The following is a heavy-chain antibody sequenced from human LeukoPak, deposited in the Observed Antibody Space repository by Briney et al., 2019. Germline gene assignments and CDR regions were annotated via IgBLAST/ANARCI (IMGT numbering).Heavy chain of an antibody. CDR3: AREAVVVPAATPFYYYYYMDV. D-gene: IGHD2-2*01. CDR2: ISSSGSTI. CDR1: GFTFSSYE. J-gene: IGHJ6*03. V-gene: IGHV3-48*03. Sequence: GWSLRLSCAASGFTFSSYEMNWVRQAPGKGLEWVSYISSSGSTIYYADSLKGRFTISRDNAKNSLYLQMNSLRAEDTAVYYCAREAVVVPAATPFYYYYYMDVWGKGTTVTVSS.